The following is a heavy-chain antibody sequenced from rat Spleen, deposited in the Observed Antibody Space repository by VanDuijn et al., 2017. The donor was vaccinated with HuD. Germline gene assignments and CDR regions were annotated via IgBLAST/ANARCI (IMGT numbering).Heavy chain of an antibody. CDR2: ISPSGGTT. CDR1: GFTFSSFP. CDR3: ATDYFGGYVLDA. D-gene: IGHD1-11*01. V-gene: IGHV5-19*01. Sequence: EVQLVESGGGLVQPGRSLKLSCAASGFTFSSFPMAWVRQAPTKGLEWVASISPSGGTTYYRDSVKGRFTISRDNEKVTLFLQMDSLRSEDTATYYCATDYFGGYVLDAWGQGTSVTVSS. J-gene: IGHJ4*01.